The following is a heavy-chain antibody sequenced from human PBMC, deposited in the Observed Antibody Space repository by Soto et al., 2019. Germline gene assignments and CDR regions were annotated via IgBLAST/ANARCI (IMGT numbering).Heavy chain of an antibody. CDR2: IYYSGST. CDR3: ARRSGWSNWFDP. D-gene: IGHD6-19*01. V-gene: IGHV4-31*03. Sequence: PSETLSLTCTVSGGSISSGGYYWSWIRQHPGKGLEWIGYIYYSGSTYYNPSLKSRVTISVDTSKNQFSLRFEDTAVYYCARRSGWSNWFDPWGQGTLVTVSS. CDR1: GGSISSGGYY. J-gene: IGHJ5*02.